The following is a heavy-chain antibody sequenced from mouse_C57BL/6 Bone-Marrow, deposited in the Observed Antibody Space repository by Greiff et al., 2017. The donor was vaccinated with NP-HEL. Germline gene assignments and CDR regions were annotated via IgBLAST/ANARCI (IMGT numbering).Heavy chain of an antibody. D-gene: IGHD1-1*01. Sequence: VQLKESGGGLVKPGGSLKLSCAASGFTFSSYAMSWVRQTPEKRLEWVATISDGGSYTYYPDNVKGRFTISRDNAKNNLYLQMSHLKSEDTAMYYCARDNPYGSPNYFDYWGQGTTLTVSS. CDR1: GFTFSSYA. V-gene: IGHV5-4*01. J-gene: IGHJ2*01. CDR2: ISDGGSYT. CDR3: ARDNPYGSPNYFDY.